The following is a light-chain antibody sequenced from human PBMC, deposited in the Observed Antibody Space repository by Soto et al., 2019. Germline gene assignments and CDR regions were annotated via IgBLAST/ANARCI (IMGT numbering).Light chain of an antibody. J-gene: IGKJ4*01. CDR2: GAS. V-gene: IGKV3-20*01. CDR3: QQYGSSPLS. CDR1: QSVTSY. Sequence: EIVLTQSPGTLSLSPGERATLSCRASQSVTSYLAWYQQTPGQAPRLLIYGASSRATGIPDRFSGSGSGTDFTLTISRLEPEDFAVYYCQQYGSSPLSFGGGTKVEIK.